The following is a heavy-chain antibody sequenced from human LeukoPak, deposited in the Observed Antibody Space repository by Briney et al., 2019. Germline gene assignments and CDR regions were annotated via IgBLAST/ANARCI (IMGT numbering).Heavy chain of an antibody. J-gene: IGHJ4*02. CDR2: ISGTSDYI. D-gene: IGHD2-15*01. V-gene: IGHV3-21*01. Sequence: GGSLRLSCAASGFTFSDYPMNWVRQAPAKGLEWVSSISGTSDYIYYADSVKGRFTISRDNAKNSLYLQMNSLRAEDTAVYYCARENVVVVVAATPYYFDYWGQGTLVTVSS. CDR1: GFTFSDYP. CDR3: ARENVVVVVAATPYYFDY.